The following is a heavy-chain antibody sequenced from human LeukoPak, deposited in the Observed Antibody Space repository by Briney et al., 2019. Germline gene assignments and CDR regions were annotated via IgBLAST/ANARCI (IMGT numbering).Heavy chain of an antibody. CDR2: IIPIFGTA. Sequence: ASVKVSCKASGGTFSSYAISWVRQAPGQGLEWMGGIIPIFGTANYAQKFQGRVTITADESTSTAYMELGSLRSEDTAAYYCARDKGGGSWDNFDYWGQGTLVTVSS. D-gene: IGHD2-15*01. J-gene: IGHJ4*02. V-gene: IGHV1-69*01. CDR1: GGTFSSYA. CDR3: ARDKGGGSWDNFDY.